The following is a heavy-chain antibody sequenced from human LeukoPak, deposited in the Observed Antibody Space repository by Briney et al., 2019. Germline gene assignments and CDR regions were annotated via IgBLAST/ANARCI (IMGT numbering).Heavy chain of an antibody. CDR3: AREGDFGSGLVGSGYYYMDV. V-gene: IGHV3-73*01. D-gene: IGHD3-10*01. Sequence: PGGSLRLSCAASGFTFSDAAMHWVRQASGKGLEWVGRIRSRATSNATAYGASVEGRFTISRDNAKNSLYLQMNSLRAEDTAVYYCAREGDFGSGLVGSGYYYMDVWGKGTTVTVSS. J-gene: IGHJ6*03. CDR1: GFTFSDAA. CDR2: IRSRATSNAT.